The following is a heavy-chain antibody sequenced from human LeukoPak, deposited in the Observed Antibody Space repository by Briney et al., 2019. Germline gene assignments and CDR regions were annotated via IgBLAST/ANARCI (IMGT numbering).Heavy chain of an antibody. CDR1: GYSISSGYY. CDR2: IYHSGST. CDR3: ARRAYYYDSSGYYYAEVDY. J-gene: IGHJ4*02. V-gene: IGHV4-38-2*02. Sequence: SETLSLTCTVSGYSISSGYYWGWIRQPPGKGLEWIGSIYHSGSTYYNPSLKSRVTISVDTSKNQFSLKLSSVTAADTAVYYCARRAYYYDSSGYYYAEVDYWGQGTLVTVSS. D-gene: IGHD3-22*01.